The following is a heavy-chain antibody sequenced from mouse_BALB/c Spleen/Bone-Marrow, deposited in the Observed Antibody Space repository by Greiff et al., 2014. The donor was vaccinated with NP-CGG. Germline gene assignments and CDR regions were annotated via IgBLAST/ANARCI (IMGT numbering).Heavy chain of an antibody. CDR3: ASYVYGYYFDY. J-gene: IGHJ2*01. D-gene: IGHD1-1*01. V-gene: IGHV14-3*02. CDR2: IDPANVNT. CDR1: GFNIKDTY. Sequence: VQLQQPGAELVKPGASVKLSCTASGFNIKDTYMHWVKQRPEQGLEWIGRIDPANVNTKYDPKFQGKATITADTYSNTSYLQLSSLTSEDTAVYYCASYVYGYYFDYWGQGTTLTVSS.